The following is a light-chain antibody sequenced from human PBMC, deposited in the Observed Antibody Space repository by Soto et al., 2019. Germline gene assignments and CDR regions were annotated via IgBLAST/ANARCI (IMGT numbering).Light chain of an antibody. V-gene: IGLV2-14*01. CDR3: SSYTSSSTL. J-gene: IGLJ1*01. CDR2: EVS. Sequence: QSVLTQPPSASGSPGQSVTITCSGTENDIGFANYVSWYQQHPDEAPKLLIYEVSNRPSGVSSRFSGSKSGNTASLTISGLQAEDEADYYCSSYTSSSTLFGTGTKVTVL. CDR1: ENDIGFANY.